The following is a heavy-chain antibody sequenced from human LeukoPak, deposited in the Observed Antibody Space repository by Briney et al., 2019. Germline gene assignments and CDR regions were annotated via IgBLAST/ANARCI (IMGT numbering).Heavy chain of an antibody. CDR2: ISYDGSNK. CDR3: ARGFDSSGPTNFDY. CDR1: GFTFSSYA. V-gene: IGHV3-30*04. J-gene: IGHJ4*02. D-gene: IGHD3-22*01. Sequence: PGGSLRLSCAASGFTFSSYAMHWVRQAPGKGLEWVAVISYDGSNKYYADSVRGRFTISRDNSKNTLYLQMNSLRAEDTAVYYCARGFDSSGPTNFDYWGQGTLVTVSS.